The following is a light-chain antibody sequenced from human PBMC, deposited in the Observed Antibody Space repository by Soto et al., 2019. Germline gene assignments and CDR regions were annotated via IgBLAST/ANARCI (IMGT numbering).Light chain of an antibody. CDR2: GAS. V-gene: IGKV3-20*01. J-gene: IGKJ5*01. CDR3: QQYGSSPIT. Sequence: IVLTQSPAILALSPGYRATLSCRASQSVSSSYLAWYQHKPGQAPRLLIHGASSRVTGIPDRFSGSGSGTDFTLTISRLEPEDFAVYYCQQYGSSPITFGQGTRLEIK. CDR1: QSVSSSY.